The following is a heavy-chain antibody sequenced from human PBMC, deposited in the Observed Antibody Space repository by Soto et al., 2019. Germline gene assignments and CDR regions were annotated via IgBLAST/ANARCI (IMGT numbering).Heavy chain of an antibody. CDR2: INAGNGNT. V-gene: IGHV1-3*01. CDR1: GYTFTSYA. J-gene: IGHJ2*01. CDR3: ARAPSWWYFDL. Sequence: ASVKVSCKASGYTFTSYAMHWVRQAPGQRFEWMGWINAGNGNTKYSQKFQGRVTITRDTSASTAYMELSSLRSEDTAVYYCARAPSWWYFDLWGRGTLVTVSS.